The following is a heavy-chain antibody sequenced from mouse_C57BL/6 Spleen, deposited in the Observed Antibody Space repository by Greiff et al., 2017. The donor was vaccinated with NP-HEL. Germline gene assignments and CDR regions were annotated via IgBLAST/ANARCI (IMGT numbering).Heavy chain of an antibody. D-gene: IGHD3-2*02. CDR1: GFTFSDYG. CDR2: ISSGSSTI. V-gene: IGHV5-17*01. Sequence: VQLKESGGGLVKPGGSLKLSCAASGFTFSDYGMHWVRQAPEKGLEWVAYISSGSSTIYYADTVKGRFTISRDNAKNTLFLQMTSLRSEDTAMYYCARLAQATLDYWGQGTTLTVSS. J-gene: IGHJ2*01. CDR3: ARLAQATLDY.